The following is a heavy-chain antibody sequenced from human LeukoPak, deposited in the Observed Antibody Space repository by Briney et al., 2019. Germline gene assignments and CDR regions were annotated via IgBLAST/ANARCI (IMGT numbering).Heavy chain of an antibody. D-gene: IGHD1-26*01. Sequence: PGGSQRLSCAASGFTFSTYTMSWVRQAPGKGLEWVSSIYGSGVSTFYADSVQGRFTISRDNFQNTLSLQMNSLRADDTAVYYCAKDLGLSVGSTPFDYWGQGTLVTVSS. V-gene: IGHV3-23*01. CDR3: AKDLGLSVGSTPFDY. CDR2: IYGSGVST. J-gene: IGHJ4*02. CDR1: GFTFSTYT.